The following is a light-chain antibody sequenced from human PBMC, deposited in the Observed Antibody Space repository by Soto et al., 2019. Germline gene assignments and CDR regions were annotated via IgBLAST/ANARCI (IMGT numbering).Light chain of an antibody. CDR3: QQSNSFPWT. Sequence: DIRMTQSPSSVSASVGDRVTITCRARQDITTWLAWYRQKLGKAPELLIYAASNLQSGVPSRFSSSGSGTDFTLTISSLQPEDFAYYYCQQSNSFPWTFGQGTRVEI. CDR1: QDITTW. V-gene: IGKV1-12*01. CDR2: AAS. J-gene: IGKJ1*01.